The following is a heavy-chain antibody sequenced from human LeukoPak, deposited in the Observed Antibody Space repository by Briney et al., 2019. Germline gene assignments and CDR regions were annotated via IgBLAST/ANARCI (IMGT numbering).Heavy chain of an antibody. J-gene: IGHJ3*02. CDR2: IYYSGST. CDR1: GGSISSGSYY. Sequence: SETLSLTCTVSGGSISSGSYYWGWIRQPPGKGLEWIGSIYYSGSTYYNPSLKSRVTISVDTSKNQFSLKLSSVTAADTAVYYCSGGILRSYSGLDAFDIWGQGTMVTVSS. V-gene: IGHV4-39*07. D-gene: IGHD2-15*01. CDR3: SGGILRSYSGLDAFDI.